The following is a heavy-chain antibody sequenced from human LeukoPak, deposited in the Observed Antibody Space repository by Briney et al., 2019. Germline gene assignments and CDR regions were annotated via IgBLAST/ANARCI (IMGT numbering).Heavy chain of an antibody. D-gene: IGHD6-13*01. Sequence: ASVKVSCKASGYTFTGYYMHWVRQAPGQGLEWMGWTNPNSGGTNYAQKFQGRVTMTRDTSISTAYMELSRLRSDDTAVYYCARGTTRLSSSWYSYYYYYMDVWGKGTTVTISS. CDR3: ARGTTRLSSSWYSYYYYYMDV. J-gene: IGHJ6*03. CDR1: GYTFTGYY. V-gene: IGHV1-2*02. CDR2: TNPNSGGT.